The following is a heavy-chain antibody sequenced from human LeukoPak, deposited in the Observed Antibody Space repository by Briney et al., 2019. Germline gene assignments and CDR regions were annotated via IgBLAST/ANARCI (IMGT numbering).Heavy chain of an antibody. CDR2: IYYSGST. J-gene: IGHJ4*02. CDR1: GGSISSNY. CDR3: ARGGYTYGLFDY. D-gene: IGHD5-18*01. V-gene: IGHV4-59*01. Sequence: KASETLSLTCTVSGGSISSNYWSWIRQPPGKGLEWTGYIYYSGSTNYNPSLKSRVTMSVDTSKNHFSLNLTSVTAADTAVYYCARGGYTYGLFDYWGQGTLVTVSS.